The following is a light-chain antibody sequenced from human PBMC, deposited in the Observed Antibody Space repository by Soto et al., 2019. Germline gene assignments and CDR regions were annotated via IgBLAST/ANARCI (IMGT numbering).Light chain of an antibody. CDR3: QKFEKWPPST. CDR1: QSVSRN. J-gene: IGKJ1*01. CDR2: AIS. V-gene: IGKV3-15*01. Sequence: EIVLQKSLATMSVSPGGRSTLSRRASQSVSRNLAWYQQKPGQAPRLLIYAISTRATGIPARFSGSGSGTDFTLTISSLQSEDCAVYYCQKFEKWPPSTFGKGTKVDIK.